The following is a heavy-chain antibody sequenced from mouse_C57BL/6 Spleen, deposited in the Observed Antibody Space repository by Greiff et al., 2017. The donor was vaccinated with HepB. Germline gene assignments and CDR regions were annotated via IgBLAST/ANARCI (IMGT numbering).Heavy chain of an antibody. CDR1: GYTFTSYW. Sequence: QVQLKQPGTELVKPGASVKLSCKASGYTFTSYWMHWVKQRPGQGLEWIGNINPSNGGTNYNEKFKSKATLTVDKSSSTAYMQLSSLTSEDSAVYYCARTGVYYGNLYAMDYWGQGTSVTVSS. J-gene: IGHJ4*01. CDR2: INPSNGGT. CDR3: ARTGVYYGNLYAMDY. D-gene: IGHD2-1*01. V-gene: IGHV1-53*01.